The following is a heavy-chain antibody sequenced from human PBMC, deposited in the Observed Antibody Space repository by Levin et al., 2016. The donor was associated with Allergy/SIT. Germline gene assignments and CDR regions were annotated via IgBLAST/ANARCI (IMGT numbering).Heavy chain of an antibody. Sequence: VRQAPGKGLEWVGRIKSKTDGGTTDYAAPVKGRFTISRDDSKNTLYLQMNSLKTEDTAVYYCTTGYCSSTSCYNYYYYYMDVWGKGTTVTVSS. V-gene: IGHV3-15*01. CDR2: IKSKTDGGTT. D-gene: IGHD2-2*02. J-gene: IGHJ6*03. CDR3: TTGYCSSTSCYNYYYYYMDV.